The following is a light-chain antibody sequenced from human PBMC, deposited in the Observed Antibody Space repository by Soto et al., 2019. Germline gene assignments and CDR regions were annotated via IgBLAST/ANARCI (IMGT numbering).Light chain of an antibody. CDR2: DVS. CDR3: CSFAGSPLYV. J-gene: IGLJ1*01. CDR1: SSDIGGYSY. V-gene: IGLV2-11*01. Sequence: QSVLTQPRSVSGSPGQSVTISCTGTSSDIGGYSYVSWYQHHPGKVPKLVIYDVSKRPSGVPDRFSGSKSGNTASLTISGLQAEDEADYYCCSFAGSPLYVFGSGTKLTVL.